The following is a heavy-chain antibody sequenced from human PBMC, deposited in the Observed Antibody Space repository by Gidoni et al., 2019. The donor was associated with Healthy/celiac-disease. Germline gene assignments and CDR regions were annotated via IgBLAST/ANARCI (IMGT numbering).Heavy chain of an antibody. CDR1: GGSFSGYY. CDR2: IKHSGST. CDR3: ARGRISYYYGSGSYYKYYFDY. V-gene: IGHV4-34*01. D-gene: IGHD3-10*01. J-gene: IGHJ4*02. Sequence: QVQLQQWGAGLLTPSETLSLTCAVYGGSFSGYYWSWIRQPPGKGLEWIGEIKHSGSTNYNPSLKSRVTISVDTSKNQFSLKLSSVTAADTAVYYCARGRISYYYGSGSYYKYYFDYWGQGTLVTVSS.